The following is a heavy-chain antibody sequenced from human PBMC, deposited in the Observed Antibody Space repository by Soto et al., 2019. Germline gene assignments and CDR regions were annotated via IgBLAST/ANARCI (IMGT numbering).Heavy chain of an antibody. V-gene: IGHV3-48*01. J-gene: IGHJ3*02. Sequence: GGSLRLSCAASAFTFSRYSMTWVRQAPGKGLEWISYISTTSSTIYYADSVKGRFSISRDNAKNSLFLQMNSLRAEDTAVYYCARDRNYDNLTGYWPDAFDIWGQGTVVTVSS. CDR3: ARDRNYDNLTGYWPDAFDI. CDR2: ISTTSSTI. CDR1: AFTFSRYS. D-gene: IGHD3-9*01.